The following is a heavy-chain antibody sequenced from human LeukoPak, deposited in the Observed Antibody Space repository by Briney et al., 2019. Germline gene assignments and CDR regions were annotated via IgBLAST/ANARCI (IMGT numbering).Heavy chain of an antibody. CDR2: IYYSGST. D-gene: IGHD3-3*01. J-gene: IGHJ3*02. Sequence: KTSETLSLTCAVYGGSFSGYYWSWIRQPPGKGLEWIGSIYYSGSTYYNPSLKSRVTISVDTSKNQFSLKLSSVTAADTAVYYCAKFSQAPPYYDFWSGYYNAFDIWGQGTMVTVSS. V-gene: IGHV4-34*01. CDR3: AKFSQAPPYYDFWSGYYNAFDI. CDR1: GGSFSGYY.